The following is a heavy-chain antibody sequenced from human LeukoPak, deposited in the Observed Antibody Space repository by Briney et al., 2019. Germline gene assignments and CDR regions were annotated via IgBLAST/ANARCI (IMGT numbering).Heavy chain of an antibody. CDR3: ARVEVQLERRPPYYYYYMDV. CDR2: IRYDGSNK. J-gene: IGHJ6*03. V-gene: IGHV3-30*02. Sequence: PGGSLRLSCAASGFTFSSYGMHWVRQAPGKGLERVAFIRYDGSNKCYADSVKGRFTISRDNSKNTLYLQMNSLRADDTAVYYCARVEVQLERRPPYYYYYMDVWGKGTTVTISS. CDR1: GFTFSSYG. D-gene: IGHD1-1*01.